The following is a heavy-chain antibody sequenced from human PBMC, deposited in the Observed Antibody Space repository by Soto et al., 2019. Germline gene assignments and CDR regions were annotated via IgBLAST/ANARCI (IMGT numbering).Heavy chain of an antibody. CDR1: GFTLSSYG. CDR3: AKQAVAGTKVDAFDI. CDR2: ISYDGSNK. J-gene: IGHJ3*02. V-gene: IGHV3-30*18. Sequence: GXSLRLSCAASGFTLSSYGLHWVRQAPVKGLEWVAVISYDGSNKYYADSVKGRFTISRDNSKNTLYLQMNSLRAEDTAVYYCAKQAVAGTKVDAFDIWGQGTMVTVSS. D-gene: IGHD6-19*01.